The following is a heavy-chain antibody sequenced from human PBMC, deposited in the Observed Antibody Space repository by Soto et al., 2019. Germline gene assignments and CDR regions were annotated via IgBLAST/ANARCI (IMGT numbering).Heavy chain of an antibody. CDR1: GFTFDDYA. J-gene: IGHJ6*04. Sequence: EMQLVDSGGDLVQLGRSLRLSCAASGFTFDDYAMHWVRQAPGKGLEWVSGISWNSGRIGYADSVKGRFTISRDNAKNSLYLQMNSLRAEDTALYYCAKDSKDTVVWGVMAVWGKGTTVTVSS. D-gene: IGHD3-10*01. V-gene: IGHV3-9*01. CDR3: AKDSKDTVVWGVMAV. CDR2: ISWNSGRI.